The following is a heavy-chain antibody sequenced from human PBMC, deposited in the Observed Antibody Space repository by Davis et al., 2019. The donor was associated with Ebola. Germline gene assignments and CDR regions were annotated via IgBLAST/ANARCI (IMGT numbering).Heavy chain of an antibody. CDR2: ITTYNGDT. V-gene: IGHV1-18*01. Sequence: ASVKVSCKASGYSFISYGFSWVRQAPGQGLEWMGWITTYNGDTNYAQNLQGRVTMTTDTSTSTAYMELRSLRSDDAAVYYCARENWGMDYWGQGTLVTVSS. D-gene: IGHD7-27*01. CDR1: GYSFISYG. CDR3: ARENWGMDY. J-gene: IGHJ4*02.